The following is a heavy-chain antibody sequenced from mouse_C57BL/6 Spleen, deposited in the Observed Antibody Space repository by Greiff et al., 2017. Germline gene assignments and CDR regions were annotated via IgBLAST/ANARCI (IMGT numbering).Heavy chain of an antibody. Sequence: VQLQQSGAELVKPGASVKISCKASGYAFRSYWRNWVKQRPGKGLGGIGQIYPGDGDTTYTGKFKGKAALTADKSSSTAYMQHSNLTSEDSAVYFCARRSKDGVDYWGQGTSVTVSS. CDR2: IYPGDGDT. D-gene: IGHD1-3*01. CDR1: GYAFRSYW. J-gene: IGHJ4*01. CDR3: ARRSKDGVDY. V-gene: IGHV1-80*01.